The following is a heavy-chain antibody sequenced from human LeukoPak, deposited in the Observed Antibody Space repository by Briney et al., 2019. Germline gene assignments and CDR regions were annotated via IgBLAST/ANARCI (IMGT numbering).Heavy chain of an antibody. V-gene: IGHV4-39*07. J-gene: IGHJ4*02. Sequence: PSETLSLTCTVSGGSISSSSYYWGWIRQPPGKGLEWIGSIYYSGSTYYNPSLKGRVTISVDTSKNQFSLKLSSVTAADTAVYYCTRSFGVVTNFDYWGQGTLVTVSS. D-gene: IGHD3-3*01. CDR2: IYYSGST. CDR1: GGSISSSSYY. CDR3: TRSFGVVTNFDY.